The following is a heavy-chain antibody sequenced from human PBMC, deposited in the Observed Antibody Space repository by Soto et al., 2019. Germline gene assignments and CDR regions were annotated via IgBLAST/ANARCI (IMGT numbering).Heavy chain of an antibody. V-gene: IGHV3-20*04. J-gene: IGHJ4*02. Sequence: VQLVESGGGAVRPGGSLRLSCAASGFTFDDYGMSWVRQAPGKGLEWVSAISWNGGSTSYADSVKGRFTISRDNAKNSLYLQMNSLSAEDTALYYCARDRGSWFDYWGQGTLVSVSS. D-gene: IGHD1-26*01. CDR3: ARDRGSWFDY. CDR2: ISWNGGST. CDR1: GFTFDDYG.